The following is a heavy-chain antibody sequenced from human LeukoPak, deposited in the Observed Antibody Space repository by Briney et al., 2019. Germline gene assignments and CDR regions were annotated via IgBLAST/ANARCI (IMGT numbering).Heavy chain of an antibody. CDR2: IYPGDSDT. Sequence: GESLKIYCKGSGYSFTSYWIGWMRQMPGKGLEWMGIIYPGDSDTRYSPSFQGQVTISADKSISTAYLQWSSLKASDTAMYYCARAPAGYYDSSGYYPFDYWGQGTLVTVSS. J-gene: IGHJ4*02. CDR3: ARAPAGYYDSSGYYPFDY. D-gene: IGHD3-22*01. V-gene: IGHV5-51*01. CDR1: GYSFTSYW.